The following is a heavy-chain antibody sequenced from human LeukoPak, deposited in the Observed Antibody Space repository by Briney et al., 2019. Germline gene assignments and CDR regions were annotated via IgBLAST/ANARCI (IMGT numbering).Heavy chain of an antibody. V-gene: IGHV3-21*01. CDR3: ETGRSWYVGGY. Sequence: GGSLRLSCAASGFTFSSYAMSWVRQAPGRGLEWVSSISSSSSYIYYADSVKGRFTISRDNAKNSLYLQMNSLRAEDTAVYYCETGRSWYVGGYWGQGTLVTVSS. J-gene: IGHJ4*02. CDR2: ISSSSSYI. CDR1: GFTFSSYA. D-gene: IGHD6-13*01.